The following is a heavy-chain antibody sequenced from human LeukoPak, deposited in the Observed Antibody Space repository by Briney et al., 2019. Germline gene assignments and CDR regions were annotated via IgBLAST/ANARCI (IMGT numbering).Heavy chain of an antibody. CDR3: ARVSGYYHYDY. J-gene: IGHJ4*02. D-gene: IGHD3-22*01. V-gene: IGHV4-59*08. CDR2: IYYSGST. Sequence: PSETLSLTCTVSGGSISSYYWSWIRQPPGKGLEWIGYIYYSGSTNYNPSLKSRVTISVDTSKNQFSLKLTSVTAADTAVYYCARVSGYYHYDYWGQGTLVTVSS. CDR1: GGSISSYY.